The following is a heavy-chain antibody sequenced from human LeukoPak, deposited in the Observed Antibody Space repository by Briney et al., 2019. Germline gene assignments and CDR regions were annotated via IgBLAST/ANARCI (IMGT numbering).Heavy chain of an antibody. V-gene: IGHV3-7*04. CDR2: IKEDGSDT. D-gene: IGHD2-21*02. J-gene: IGHJ4*02. CDR3: ARDQWRLFDY. Sequence: GGSLRLSCAASGFTFSNYWMSWVRQAPGKGPEWVANIKEDGSDTYFVDSVRGRFTISRDNAKNLLFLHMNSLRGEDTAVYYCARDQWRLFDYWGQGTLVTVSS. CDR1: GFTFSNYW.